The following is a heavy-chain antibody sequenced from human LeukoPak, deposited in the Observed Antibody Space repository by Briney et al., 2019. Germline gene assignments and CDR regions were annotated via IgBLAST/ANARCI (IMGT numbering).Heavy chain of an antibody. CDR1: GFTFDDYA. V-gene: IGHV3-43*02. CDR2: ISGDGGST. J-gene: IGHJ4*02. Sequence: PGGSLRLSCAASGFTFDDYAMHWVRQAPGKGLEWVSLISGDGGSTYYADSVKGRFAISRDNSKNSLYLQMNSLRTEDTVLYYCAKDIATSSGFDYWGQGTLVTVSS. D-gene: IGHD6-19*01. CDR3: AKDIATSSGFDY.